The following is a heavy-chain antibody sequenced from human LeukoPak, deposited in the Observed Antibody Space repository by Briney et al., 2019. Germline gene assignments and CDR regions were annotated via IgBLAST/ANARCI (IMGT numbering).Heavy chain of an antibody. Sequence: ASVRVSCKASGYTFTGYYMHWVRQAPGQGLEWMGWINPNSGGTNYAQKFQGRVTMTRDTSISTAYMELSRLRSDDTAVYYCATGGVIAAAATFDPWGQGTLVTVSS. CDR3: ATGGVIAAAATFDP. CDR2: INPNSGGT. V-gene: IGHV1-2*02. CDR1: GYTFTGYY. J-gene: IGHJ5*02. D-gene: IGHD6-13*01.